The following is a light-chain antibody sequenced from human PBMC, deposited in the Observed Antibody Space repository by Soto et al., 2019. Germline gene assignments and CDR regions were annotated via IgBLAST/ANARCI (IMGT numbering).Light chain of an antibody. CDR3: QQYNYYPPLP. J-gene: IGKJ4*01. Sequence: DIQMTQSPSTLSASVGDRVTITCRASQSISSWLAWYQQKPGKAPKLLIYKAPILESGVPSRFSGSGSETEFTITISSLQPDDFATYACQQYNYYPPLPFGGGTKVEIK. V-gene: IGKV1-5*03. CDR1: QSISSW. CDR2: KAP.